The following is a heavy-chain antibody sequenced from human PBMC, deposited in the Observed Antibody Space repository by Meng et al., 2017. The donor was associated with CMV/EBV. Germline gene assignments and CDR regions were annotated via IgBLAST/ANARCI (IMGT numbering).Heavy chain of an antibody. V-gene: IGHV3-21*01. CDR1: GFTFSSYS. CDR3: ASDCSSTSCSYYYYGMDV. D-gene: IGHD2-2*01. CDR2: ISSSSSYI. Sequence: ETLSLTCAASGFTFSSYSMNWVRQAPGKGLEWVSSISSSSSYIYYADSVKGRFTISRDNAKNSLYLQMNSLRAEDTAVYYCASDCSSTSCSYYYYGMDVWGQGTTVTVSS. J-gene: IGHJ6*02.